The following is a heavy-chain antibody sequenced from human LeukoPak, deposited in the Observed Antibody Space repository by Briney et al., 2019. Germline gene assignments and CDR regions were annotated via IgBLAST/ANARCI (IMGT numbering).Heavy chain of an antibody. V-gene: IGHV4-59*01. D-gene: IGHD6-13*01. Sequence: SETLSLTCTVSGGSISSYCWSWIRQPPGKGLEWIGYTYYSGSTNYNPSLKSRVTISVDTSKNQFSLKLSSVTAADTAVYYCARDLRAAAGTNWFDPWGQGTLVTVSS. CDR1: GGSISSYC. CDR3: ARDLRAAAGTNWFDP. J-gene: IGHJ5*02. CDR2: TYYSGST.